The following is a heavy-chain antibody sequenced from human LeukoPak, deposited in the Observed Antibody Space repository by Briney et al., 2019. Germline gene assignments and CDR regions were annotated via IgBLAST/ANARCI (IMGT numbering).Heavy chain of an antibody. J-gene: IGHJ4*02. V-gene: IGHV4-39*01. CDR3: AIQGVGATDC. D-gene: IGHD1-26*01. CDR2: ITYSGST. CDR1: GGSISSSTYY. Sequence: SETLSLTCTVSGGSISSSTYYWAWIRQSPGKGLEWIGSITYSGSTYYNPSLESRVTISVDTSKNQFSLRLISVTAVDTAVYYCAIQGVGATDCWGQGTLVTVSS.